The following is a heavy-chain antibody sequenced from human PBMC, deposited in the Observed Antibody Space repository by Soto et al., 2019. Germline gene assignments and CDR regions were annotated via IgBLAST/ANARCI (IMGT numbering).Heavy chain of an antibody. J-gene: IGHJ6*02. Sequence: EVQLVESGGGPVKPGGSLRLSCAASGFTFSINTMNWVRQAPGKGLEWVSSISSSYYINYADSVKGRFTISRDNAKNSLYLQVNSLRAEDTAVYYCARGSGGMDVWGQGTTVTVSS. V-gene: IGHV3-21*02. CDR1: GFTFSINT. CDR2: ISSSYYI. CDR3: ARGSGGMDV. D-gene: IGHD3-10*01.